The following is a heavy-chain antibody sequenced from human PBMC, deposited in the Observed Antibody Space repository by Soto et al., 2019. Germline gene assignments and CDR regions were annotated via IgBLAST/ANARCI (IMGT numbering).Heavy chain of an antibody. CDR2: INPSGGRT. D-gene: IGHD2-21*02. J-gene: IGHJ4*02. V-gene: IGHV1-46*01. Sequence: ASVKVSCKASGYILSSYNMHWVRQAPGQGLEWMGIINPSGGRTSYAQKFQDRVTMTRDTPTNTVYMELSSLRSDDTAVYYCARTYCAADCPRRDFDYWGQGTLVTV. CDR3: ARTYCAADCPRRDFDY. CDR1: GYILSSYN.